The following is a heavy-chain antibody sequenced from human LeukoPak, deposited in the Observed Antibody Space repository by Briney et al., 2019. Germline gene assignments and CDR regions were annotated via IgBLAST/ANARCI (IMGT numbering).Heavy chain of an antibody. J-gene: IGHJ5*02. CDR3: AAEAYSSSANWFDP. CDR1: GGSISSYY. Sequence: SETLSLTCTVSGGSISSYYWSWIRQPPGKGLEWIGYIYYSGSTNYNPSLKSRATISVDTSKNQSSLKLSSVTAADTAVYYCAAEAYSSSANWFDPWGQGTLVTVSS. CDR2: IYYSGST. V-gene: IGHV4-59*01. D-gene: IGHD6-13*01.